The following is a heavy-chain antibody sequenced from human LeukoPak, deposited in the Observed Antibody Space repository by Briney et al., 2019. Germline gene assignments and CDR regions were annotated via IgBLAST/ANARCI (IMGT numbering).Heavy chain of an antibody. D-gene: IGHD4-17*01. CDR1: GFTFSSYW. V-gene: IGHV3-7*01. CDR2: IKQDGSTK. CDR3: ARVLSYGWFDP. J-gene: IGHJ5*02. Sequence: GGSLRLSCAASGFTFSSYWMGWVRQAPGKGLEWVANIKQDGSTKYYVDSVKGRFTISRDNAKNSLFLQMNSLRAEDTAVYYCARVLSYGWFDPWGQGTLVTVSS.